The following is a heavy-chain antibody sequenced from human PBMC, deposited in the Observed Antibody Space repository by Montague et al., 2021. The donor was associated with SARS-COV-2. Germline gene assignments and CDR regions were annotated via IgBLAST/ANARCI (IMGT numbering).Heavy chain of an antibody. D-gene: IGHD6-19*01. V-gene: IGHV4-31*03. J-gene: IGHJ3*02. CDR2: IYYSGST. CDR1: GGSINSGGYY. CDR3: ARVHFVSSGWYPDAFDI. Sequence: TLSLTCTVSGGSINSGGYYWSWIRQHPGKGLEWIGYIYYSGSTYYNSSLKSRLTISVDTSKNQFSLKLSSVTAADTAVYYCARVHFVSSGWYPDAFDIWGQGTMVTVSS.